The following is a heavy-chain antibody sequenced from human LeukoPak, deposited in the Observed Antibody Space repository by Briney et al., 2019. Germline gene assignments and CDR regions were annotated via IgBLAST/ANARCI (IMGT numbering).Heavy chain of an antibody. CDR3: ARSVISFGGGVGKGFDC. CDR2: IYHSGST. Sequence: SDTLSLTCAVSGGSISSGGYSWSWIRQPPGEGRVGIGYIYHSGSTYYNPSLKSRVTISVDRSKNQFSLKLSSVTAADTAVDYGARSVISFGGGVGKGFDCWGQGTLVTVSS. CDR1: GGSISSGGYS. J-gene: IGHJ4*02. V-gene: IGHV4-30-2*01. D-gene: IGHD3-16*01.